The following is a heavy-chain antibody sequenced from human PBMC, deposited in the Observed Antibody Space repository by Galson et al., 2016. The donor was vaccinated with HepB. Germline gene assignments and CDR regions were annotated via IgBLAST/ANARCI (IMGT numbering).Heavy chain of an antibody. Sequence: SLRLSCAASGFSFSNYALHWVRQAPGKGLEWVAVVSSDGNTHFYGDAVKGRFTISRDNPKKTLFLHMKGLRPDDTAVYYCARDAKDHSILGNYGDHFDYLGQGSLVTVSS. CDR1: GFSFSNYA. CDR3: ARDAKDHSILGNYGDHFDY. J-gene: IGHJ4*02. D-gene: IGHD4-17*01. V-gene: IGHV3-30*03. CDR2: VSSDGNTH.